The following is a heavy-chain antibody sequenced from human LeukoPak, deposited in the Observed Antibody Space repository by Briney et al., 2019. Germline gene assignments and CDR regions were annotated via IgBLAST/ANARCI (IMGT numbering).Heavy chain of an antibody. D-gene: IGHD4-17*01. CDR3: AKSFAVTTHSYYGIDV. J-gene: IGHJ6*02. V-gene: IGHV3-30*18. CDR2: ISYDGREK. Sequence: GGSLRLSCAASGFTFSAYGMHWARQAPGKGLEWVAIISYDGREKYYADSVKGRFTISRNSSINTVHLQMNSLGLEDTAVYYCAKSFAVTTHSYYGIDVWGQGTTVTVS. CDR1: GFTFSAYG.